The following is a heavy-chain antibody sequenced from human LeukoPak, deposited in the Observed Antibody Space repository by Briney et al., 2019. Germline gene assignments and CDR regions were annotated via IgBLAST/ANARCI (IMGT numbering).Heavy chain of an antibody. CDR1: GFTFSSYA. CDR3: AKLLGSYWTSGQFDAFVI. D-gene: IGHD1-26*01. Sequence: GGSLRLSCAASGFTFSSYAMSWVRQAPGKGLEWVSPIIGIGGITYYADSVKSRFTISRDNFTNTLSLQKNSLRAEDTAVYYSAKLLGSYWTSGQFDAFVIWGEGAMVTVSS. CDR2: IIGIGGIT. J-gene: IGHJ3*02. V-gene: IGHV3-23*01.